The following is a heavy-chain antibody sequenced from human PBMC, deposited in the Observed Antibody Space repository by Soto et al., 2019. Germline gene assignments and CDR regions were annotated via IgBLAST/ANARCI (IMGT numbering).Heavy chain of an antibody. D-gene: IGHD3-22*01. CDR3: ARDLLPKSYDSSGYLYYYYGMDV. CDR1: GYTFTSYA. J-gene: IGHJ6*02. CDR2: INAGNGNT. Sequence: ASVKVSCKASGYTFTSYAMHWVRQAPGQRLEWMGWINAGNGNTKYSQKFQGRVTITRDTSASTAYMELSSLRSEDTAVYYCARDLLPKSYDSSGYLYYYYGMDVWGQGTTVTVSS. V-gene: IGHV1-3*01.